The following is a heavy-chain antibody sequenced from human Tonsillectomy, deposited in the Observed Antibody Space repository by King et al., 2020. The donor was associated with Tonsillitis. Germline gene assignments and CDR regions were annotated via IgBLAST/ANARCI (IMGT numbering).Heavy chain of an antibody. J-gene: IGHJ4*02. CDR3: VSLEGDGYNDPFDY. D-gene: IGHD5-24*01. CDR1: GFTFSSYA. CDR2: ISYDGSNK. Sequence: QLVQSGGGVVQPGRSLRLSCAASGFTFSSYAMHWVRQAPGKGLEWVAVISYDGSNKYYADSVKGRFTISRDNSKNTLFLQMNSPRAEDTAVYYCVSLEGDGYNDPFDYWGQGTLVTVSS. V-gene: IGHV3-30*04.